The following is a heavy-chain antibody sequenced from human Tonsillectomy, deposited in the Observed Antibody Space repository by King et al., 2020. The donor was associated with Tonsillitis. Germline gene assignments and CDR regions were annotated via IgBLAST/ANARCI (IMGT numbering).Heavy chain of an antibody. D-gene: IGHD3-22*01. V-gene: IGHV3-23*04. CDR3: AKGEDYYDSSAYFFDY. Sequence: QLVQSGGALVQPGGSLRLSCAASGFTFTSYAMSWVRQAPGKGLERVSTISSSVGRTYYADSVKGRLTISRDNSKNTLYLQVSSLRAEDTAVYFCAKGEDYYDSSAYFFDYWGQGTLVTVSS. CDR2: ISSSVGRT. CDR1: GFTFTSYA. J-gene: IGHJ4*02.